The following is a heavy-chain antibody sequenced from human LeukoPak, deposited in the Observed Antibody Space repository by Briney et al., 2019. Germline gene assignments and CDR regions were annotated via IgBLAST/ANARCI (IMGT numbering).Heavy chain of an antibody. Sequence: PGGSLRLSCAASGFTFSSYAMHWVRQAPGKGLEWVAVISYDGSNKYYADSVKGRFTISRDNSKNTLYLQMNSLRAEDTAVYYCARESYDSSGQDYWGQGTLVTVFS. CDR1: GFTFSSYA. CDR2: ISYDGSNK. D-gene: IGHD3-22*01. V-gene: IGHV3-30-3*01. CDR3: ARESYDSSGQDY. J-gene: IGHJ4*02.